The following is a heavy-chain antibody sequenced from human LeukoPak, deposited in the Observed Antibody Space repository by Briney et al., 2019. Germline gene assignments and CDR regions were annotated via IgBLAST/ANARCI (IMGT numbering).Heavy chain of an antibody. CDR2: ISSSSSYI. J-gene: IGHJ3*02. CDR3: ARAIKAGSHYGDYSDAFDI. D-gene: IGHD4-17*01. CDR1: GLTFSSYS. V-gene: IGHV3-21*01. Sequence: PGGSLRLSCAASGLTFSSYSMNWVRQAPGKGLEWVSSISSSSSYIYYADSVKGRFTISRDNAKNSLYLQMNSLRAEDTAVYYCARAIKAGSHYGDYSDAFDIWGQGTMVTVSS.